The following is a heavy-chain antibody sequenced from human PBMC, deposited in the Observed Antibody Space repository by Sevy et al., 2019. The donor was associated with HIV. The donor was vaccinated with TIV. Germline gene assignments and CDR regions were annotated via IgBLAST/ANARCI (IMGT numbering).Heavy chain of an antibody. CDR2: ITPNNGNT. Sequence: PSVKVSCKASGYTFTNYHITWVRQAPGQGLEWMGWITPNNGNTNYARRLQGRVTMTTDTSTVTAYMELRNLRSDDTAVYFCARAPSGSQGPGQYFHHWGQGALVTVSS. CDR3: ARAPSGSQGPGQYFHH. J-gene: IGHJ1*01. D-gene: IGHD1-26*01. CDR1: GYTFTNYH. V-gene: IGHV1-18*01.